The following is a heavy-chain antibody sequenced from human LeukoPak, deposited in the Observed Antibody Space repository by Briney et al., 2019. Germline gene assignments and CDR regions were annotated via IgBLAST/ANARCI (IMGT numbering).Heavy chain of an antibody. Sequence: GASVKVSCKASGHTFSGYYLHWVRQLPGQGLEWMGWINPKSSGTHYAQKFQGRVTMTSDTSISTGYMELSRLTSDDTAVYYCARDALEEVRGVVGSWGQGTLVTVSS. V-gene: IGHV1-2*02. CDR3: ARDALEEVRGVVGS. J-gene: IGHJ5*02. CDR2: INPKSSGT. D-gene: IGHD3-10*01. CDR1: GHTFSGYY.